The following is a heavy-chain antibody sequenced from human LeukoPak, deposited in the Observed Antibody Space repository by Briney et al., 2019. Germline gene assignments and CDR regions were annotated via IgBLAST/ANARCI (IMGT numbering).Heavy chain of an antibody. CDR1: RFTFDSYT. V-gene: IGHV3-21*01. CDR2: ISRGSSYI. Sequence: KSGGSLRLSCAASRFTFDSYTIHWVRQAPGKGLEWVSSISRGSSYIYYADSVEGRFTISRDNAKNSLYLQMNSLRADATAIYYCTSKLGSSSSGYWGQGTLVTVSS. J-gene: IGHJ4*02. CDR3: TSKLGSSSSGY. D-gene: IGHD6-6*01.